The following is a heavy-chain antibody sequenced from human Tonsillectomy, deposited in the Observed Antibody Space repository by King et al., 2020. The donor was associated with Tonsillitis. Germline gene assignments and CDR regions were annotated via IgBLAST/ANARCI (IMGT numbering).Heavy chain of an antibody. Sequence: VQLVESGGGVVQPGRSLRLSCAASGFTFSSYAMHWVRQAPGKGLEWVAVISYDGSNKYYADSVKGRFTISRDNSKNTLYLQMNSLRAEDTAVYYCARDLGGGGITMIVKGFEYFQHWGQGTLVTVSS. CDR3: ARDLGGGGITMIVKGFEYFQH. V-gene: IGHV3-30*04. CDR2: ISYDGSNK. D-gene: IGHD3-22*01. CDR1: GFTFSSYA. J-gene: IGHJ1*01.